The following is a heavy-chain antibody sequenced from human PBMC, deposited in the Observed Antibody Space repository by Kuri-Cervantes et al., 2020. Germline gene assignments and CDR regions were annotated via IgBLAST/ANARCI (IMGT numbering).Heavy chain of an antibody. CDR2: ISNSGTTI. CDR3: ARDPSSGWYFDL. D-gene: IGHD6-19*01. Sequence: GESLKISCAASGFTFSDYYMSWIRQAPGKGLEWISYISNSGTTIYYAADSVKGRSTLSRDNAENSLYLQMNSLRAEDTAVYYCARDPSSGWYFDLWGRGTLVTVSS. V-gene: IGHV3-11*01. J-gene: IGHJ2*01. CDR1: GFTFSDYY.